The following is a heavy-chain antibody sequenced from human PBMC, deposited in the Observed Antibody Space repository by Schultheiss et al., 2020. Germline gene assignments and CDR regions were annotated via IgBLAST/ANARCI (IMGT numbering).Heavy chain of an antibody. V-gene: IGHV3-23*01. J-gene: IGHJ4*02. CDR2: ISGSGSHS. CDR3: ARNPTRLFDY. Sequence: GGSLRLSCATSGFTFGIYAMAWVRQAPGKGLEWVSAISGSGSHSFYADSVKGRFTISRDNSQNTHFLQMNSLRAEDTAVYYCARNPTRLFDYWGQGTLVTVSS. CDR1: GFTFGIYA.